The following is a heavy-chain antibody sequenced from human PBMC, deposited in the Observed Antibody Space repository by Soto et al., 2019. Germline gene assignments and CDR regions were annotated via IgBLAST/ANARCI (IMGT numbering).Heavy chain of an antibody. V-gene: IGHV3-30*18. J-gene: IGHJ3*02. Sequence: QVQLVESGGGVVQPGRSLRLSCAASGFTFSFYGMHWVRQAPGKGLEWVTVISYDGRDKYYADSVKGRFTISRDNSKNTLYLQINSLRAEDTAVYYCAKERRYSFDAFDIWGQGTMVTVS. CDR3: AKERRYSFDAFDI. CDR1: GFTFSFYG. D-gene: IGHD5-18*01. CDR2: ISYDGRDK.